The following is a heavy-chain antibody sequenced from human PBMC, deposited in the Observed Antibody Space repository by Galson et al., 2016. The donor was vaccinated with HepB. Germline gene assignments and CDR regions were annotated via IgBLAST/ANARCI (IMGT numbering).Heavy chain of an antibody. CDR3: ARDPMATRYYYYGMDV. Sequence: SLRLSCAASGFTFNTYAMSWVRQAPGKGLEWVSTLSASGGATYYSDSVKGRFTISRDNSKNTLYLQMNSLRAEDTAVYYCARDPMATRYYYYGMDVWGQGTTVTVSS. CDR2: LSASGGAT. CDR1: GFTFNTYA. V-gene: IGHV3-23*01. D-gene: IGHD5-24*01. J-gene: IGHJ6*02.